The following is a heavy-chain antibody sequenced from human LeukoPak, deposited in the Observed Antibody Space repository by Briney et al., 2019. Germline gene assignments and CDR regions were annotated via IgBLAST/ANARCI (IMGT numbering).Heavy chain of an antibody. Sequence: SETLSLTCAVYGGSFSGYYWSWIRQPPGKGLEWIGEINHSGSTNYNPSLKSRLTISIDTSKHQFSLKLRSVTAADTAIYYCARSEGGYDFDYWGQGTLVTVSS. CDR3: ARSEGGYDFDY. CDR1: GGSFSGYY. CDR2: INHSGST. J-gene: IGHJ4*02. D-gene: IGHD5-12*01. V-gene: IGHV4-34*01.